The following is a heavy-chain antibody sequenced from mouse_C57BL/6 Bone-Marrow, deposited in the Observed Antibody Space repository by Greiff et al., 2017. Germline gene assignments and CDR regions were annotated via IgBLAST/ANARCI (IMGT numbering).Heavy chain of an antibody. Sequence: VQLQQSGAELVRPGASVKLSCTASGFTFKNDYMHWVKQRPEQGLEWIGWIDPENGDTEYASKFQGKATITADTSSNAAYLQLRSLTSEDTAVYYCTTPNRPCRPGVAYWGQGTLVPVSA. V-gene: IGHV14-4*01. CDR2: IDPENGDT. CDR1: GFTFKNDY. J-gene: IGHJ3*01. CDR3: TTPNRPCRPGVAY. D-gene: IGHD4-1*01.